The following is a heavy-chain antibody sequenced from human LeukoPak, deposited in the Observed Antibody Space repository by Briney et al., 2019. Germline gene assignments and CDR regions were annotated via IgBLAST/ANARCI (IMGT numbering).Heavy chain of an antibody. CDR1: GDPINTGY. J-gene: IGHJ4*02. V-gene: IGHV4-4*09. Sequence: SSETLSLTCTVSGDPINTGYWNWIRQPPGRELEWIGYIYNRGRPNYNPSLKSRVTISMDTSKNQLSLKMASVIAADTAVYYCARLIGGVGARRFDFWGQGTLVTVSS. D-gene: IGHD1-26*01. CDR3: ARLIGGVGARRFDF. CDR2: IYNRGRP.